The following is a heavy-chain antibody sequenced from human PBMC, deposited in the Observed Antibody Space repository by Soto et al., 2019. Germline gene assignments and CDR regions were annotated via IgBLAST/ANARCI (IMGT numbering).Heavy chain of an antibody. V-gene: IGHV1-18*01. CDR3: ARDRVNDDFWSGYYYGMDV. Sequence: ASVKVSCKASSYTFTSYGISWVRQAPGQGLEWMGWISANNGHTKYAQKFQGRVTMTTDTTTSTAYTELRSLRSDDTAVYYCARDRVNDDFWSGYYYGMDVWGQGTTVTV. CDR1: SYTFTSYG. D-gene: IGHD3-3*01. CDR2: ISANNGHT. J-gene: IGHJ6*02.